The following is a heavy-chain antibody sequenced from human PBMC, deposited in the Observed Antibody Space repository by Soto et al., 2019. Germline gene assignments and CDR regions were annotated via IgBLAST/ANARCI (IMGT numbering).Heavy chain of an antibody. Sequence: SETLSLTCTVSGGSISSSSYYWGWIRQPPGKGLEWIGSIYYSGSTYYNPSLKSRVTISVDTSKNQFSLKLSSVTAADTAVYYCARNAVIAAAGNYYYYYMDVWGKGTTVTVS. D-gene: IGHD6-13*01. CDR3: ARNAVIAAAGNYYYYYMDV. CDR2: IYYSGST. CDR1: GGSISSSSYY. J-gene: IGHJ6*03. V-gene: IGHV4-39*01.